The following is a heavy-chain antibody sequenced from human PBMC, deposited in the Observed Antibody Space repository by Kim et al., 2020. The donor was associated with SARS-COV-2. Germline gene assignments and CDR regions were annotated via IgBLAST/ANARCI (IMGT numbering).Heavy chain of an antibody. D-gene: IGHD6-13*01. Sequence: ASVKVSCKASGYTFTSYGISWVRQAPGQGLEWMGWISAYNGNTNYAQKLQGRVTMTKDTSTSTAYMELRSLRSDDTAVYYCARVPFLIAAAETWYDPWGQGTLVTVSS. CDR1: GYTFTSYG. CDR2: ISAYNGNT. V-gene: IGHV1-18*04. CDR3: ARVPFLIAAAETWYDP. J-gene: IGHJ5*02.